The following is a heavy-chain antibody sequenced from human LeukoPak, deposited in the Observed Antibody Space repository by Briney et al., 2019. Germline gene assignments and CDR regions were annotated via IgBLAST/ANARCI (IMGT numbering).Heavy chain of an antibody. CDR3: ASTGVGATTLSFDY. D-gene: IGHD1-26*01. J-gene: IGHJ4*02. CDR2: IIPIFGTA. V-gene: IGHV1-69*13. CDR1: GGTFSSYA. Sequence: SVKVSCKASGGTFSSYAISWVRQAPGQGLKWMGGIIPIFGTANYAQKFQGRVTITADESTSTAYMELSSLRSEDTAVYYCASTGVGATTLSFDYWGQGTLSPSPQ.